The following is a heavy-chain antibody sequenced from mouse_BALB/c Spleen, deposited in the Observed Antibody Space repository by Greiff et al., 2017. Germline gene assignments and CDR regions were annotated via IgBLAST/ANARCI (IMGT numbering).Heavy chain of an antibody. CDR3: TRSEYYGRVFDY. J-gene: IGHJ2*01. Sequence: EVQLQQSGTVLARPGASVKMSCKASGYSFTSYWMHWVKQRPGQGLEWIGAIYPGNSDTSYNQKFKGKAKLTAVTSASTAYMELSSLTNEDSAVYYCTRSEYYGRVFDYWGQGTTLTVSS. CDR2: IYPGNSDT. CDR1: GYSFTSYW. V-gene: IGHV1-5*01. D-gene: IGHD1-1*01.